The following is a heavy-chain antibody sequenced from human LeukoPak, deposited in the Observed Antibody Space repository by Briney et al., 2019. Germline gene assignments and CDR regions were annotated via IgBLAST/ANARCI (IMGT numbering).Heavy chain of an antibody. D-gene: IGHD5-18*01. V-gene: IGHV3-43*02. CDR2: ISGNGGSK. J-gene: IGHJ5*02. CDR1: GFTFDDYA. Sequence: EGSLRLSCAASGFTFDDYAMHWVRQAPGKGLEWVSLISGNGGSKYYGNSVKGRFTISRDNSKNSLYLQMNSLRTEDTALYYCTKSYSVDTSMITWGQGTLVTVSS. CDR3: TKSYSVDTSMIT.